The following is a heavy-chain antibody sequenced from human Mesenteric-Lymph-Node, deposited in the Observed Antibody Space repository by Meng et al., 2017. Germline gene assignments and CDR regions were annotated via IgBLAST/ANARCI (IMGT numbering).Heavy chain of an antibody. J-gene: IGHJ6*02. CDR3: ARDVSSGWYSYYYYGMDV. CDR2: INTNTGNP. V-gene: IGHV7-4-1*02. D-gene: IGHD6-19*01. CDR1: GYTFTGYY. Sequence: ASVKVSCKASGYTFTGYYMHWVRQAPGQGLEWMGWINTNTGNPTYAQGFTGRFVFSLDTSVSTAYLQISSLKAEDTAVYYCARDVSSGWYSYYYYGMDVWGQGTTVTVSS.